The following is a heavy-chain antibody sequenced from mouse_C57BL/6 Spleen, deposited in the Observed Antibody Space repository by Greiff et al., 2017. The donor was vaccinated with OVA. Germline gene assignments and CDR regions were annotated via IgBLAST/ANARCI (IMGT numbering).Heavy chain of an antibody. D-gene: IGHD1-1*01. Sequence: EVQLQQSGPELVKPGASVKISCKASGYTFTDYDMNWVKQSHGKSLEWIGDINPNNGGTSYNQKFKGKATLTVDKSSSTAYMELRSLTSEDSTGYYCAIRDDYGGSWFDYWGQGTTLTVSS. V-gene: IGHV1-26*01. CDR2: INPNNGGT. CDR3: AIRDDYGGSWFDY. CDR1: GYTFTDYD. J-gene: IGHJ2*01.